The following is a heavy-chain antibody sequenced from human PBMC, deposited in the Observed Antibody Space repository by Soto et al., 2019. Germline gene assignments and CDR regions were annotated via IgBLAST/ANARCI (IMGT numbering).Heavy chain of an antibody. J-gene: IGHJ4*02. CDR2: IYYSGST. V-gene: IGHV4-31*03. CDR3: ARDRRIAAALDY. D-gene: IGHD6-13*01. Sequence: QVQLQESGPGLVKPSQTLSLTCTVSGGSISSGGYYWSWLRQHPGQGLEWIGYIYYSGSTYYNPSLKSRVTISVDTSKNQFSLKLSSVTAADTAVYYCARDRRIAAALDYWGQGTLVTVSS. CDR1: GGSISSGGYY.